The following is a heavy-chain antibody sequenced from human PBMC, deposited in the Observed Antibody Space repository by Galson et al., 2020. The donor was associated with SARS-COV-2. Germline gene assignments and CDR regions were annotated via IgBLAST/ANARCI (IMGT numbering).Heavy chain of an antibody. CDR1: GFTFSSYD. J-gene: IGHJ4*02. D-gene: IGHD3-10*01. Sequence: GESLKISCAASGFTFSSYDMHWVRQATGQGLEWVSAIGTAGDTYYPGSVKGRFTISRENAKNSLYLQMNSLRAGDTAVYYCVTGDYYGSGSYRPLDYWGQGTLVTVSS. CDR2: IGTAGDT. V-gene: IGHV3-13*01. CDR3: VTGDYYGSGSYRPLDY.